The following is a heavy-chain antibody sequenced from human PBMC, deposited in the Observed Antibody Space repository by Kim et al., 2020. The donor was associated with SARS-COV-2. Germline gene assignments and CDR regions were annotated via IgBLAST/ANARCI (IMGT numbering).Heavy chain of an antibody. D-gene: IGHD3-10*01. J-gene: IGHJ4*02. CDR3: ARDWYGALDY. CDR2: GST. Sequence: GSTYYNPSLKRRVTMSGDTAKNQFSLKLSSVTAADAAVDYWARDWYGALDYWGQGTLVTVSS. V-gene: IGHV4-31*02.